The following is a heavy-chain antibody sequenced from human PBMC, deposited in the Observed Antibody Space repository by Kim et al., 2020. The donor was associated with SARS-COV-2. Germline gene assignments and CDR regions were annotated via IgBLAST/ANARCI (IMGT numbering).Heavy chain of an antibody. CDR3: TTDRYYDYIWGSYRYTDY. CDR1: GFTFSNAW. V-gene: IGHV3-15*01. Sequence: GGSLRHSCAASGFTFSNAWMSWVRQAPGKGLEWVGRIKSKTDGGTTDYAAPVKGRFTISRDDSKNTLYLQMNSLKTEDTAVYYCTTDRYYDYIWGSYRYTDYWGQGTLVTVSS. J-gene: IGHJ4*02. CDR2: IKSKTDGGTT. D-gene: IGHD3-16*02.